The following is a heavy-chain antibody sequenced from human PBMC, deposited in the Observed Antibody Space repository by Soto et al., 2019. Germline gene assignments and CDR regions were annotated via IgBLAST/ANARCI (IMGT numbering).Heavy chain of an antibody. Sequence: ASVKVSCKASGYTFTSYDINWVRQATGQGLEWMGWMNPNSGNTGYAQKFQGRVTMTRNTSISTAYMELSSLRSEDTAVYYCAVGRCRITICGLVTFGMFDWCRETTLTVAS. CDR3: AVGRCRITICGLVTFGMFD. CDR2: MNPNSGNT. J-gene: IGHJ6*02. V-gene: IGHV1-8*01. CDR1: GYTFTSYD. D-gene: IGHD3-3*01.